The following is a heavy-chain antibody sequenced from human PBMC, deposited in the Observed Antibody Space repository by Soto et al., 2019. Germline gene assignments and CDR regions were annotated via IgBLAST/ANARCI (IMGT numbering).Heavy chain of an antibody. CDR3: AKTKGNYCSGGSCYYFDK. Sequence: VQLFQSGGGQVQRGESLRLSCAASGFSFSNYAVGWVRQTPGKGLEWVSVISGNAGRTYYADSVKGRFTISRDNSRETLSLQMDSLRGEDTAIYYCAKTKGNYCSGGSCYYFDKWGQGVLVTVSS. J-gene: IGHJ4*02. D-gene: IGHD2-15*01. CDR2: ISGNAGRT. V-gene: IGHV3-23*01. CDR1: GFSFSNYA.